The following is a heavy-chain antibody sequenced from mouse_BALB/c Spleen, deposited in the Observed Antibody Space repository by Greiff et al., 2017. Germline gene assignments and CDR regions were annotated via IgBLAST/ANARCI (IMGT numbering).Heavy chain of an antibody. V-gene: IGHV5-6-5*01. Sequence: EVMLVESGGGLVKPGGSLKLSCAASGFTFSSYAMSWVRQTPEKRLEWVASISSGGSTYYPDSVKGRFTISRDNARNILYLQMSSLRSEDTAMYYCARVDGSSYYFDYWGQGTTLTVSS. CDR1: GFTFSSYA. CDR3: ARVDGSSYYFDY. J-gene: IGHJ2*01. CDR2: ISSGGST. D-gene: IGHD1-1*01.